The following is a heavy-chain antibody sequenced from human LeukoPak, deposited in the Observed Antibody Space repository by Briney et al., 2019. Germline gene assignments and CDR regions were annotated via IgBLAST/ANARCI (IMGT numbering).Heavy chain of an antibody. D-gene: IGHD3-10*01. CDR3: TKAYGSGSYTSPFDY. V-gene: IGHV3-9*01. Sequence: GRSLRLSCAASGFTFDDYAMHWVRQAPGKGLEWVSGISWNSGRIGYADSVKGRFTISRDNAKNSLYLQMNSLRPEGTAFYYCTKAYGSGSYTSPFDYWGQGTLVTVSS. CDR1: GFTFDDYA. J-gene: IGHJ4*02. CDR2: ISWNSGRI.